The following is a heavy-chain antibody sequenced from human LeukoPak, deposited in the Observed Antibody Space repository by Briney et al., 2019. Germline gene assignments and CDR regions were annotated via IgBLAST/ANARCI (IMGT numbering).Heavy chain of an antibody. D-gene: IGHD3-3*01. CDR2: INPNSGGT. CDR3: ARAQEYDFWSVNPFDY. Sequence: ASVKVSCKASGYTCTGYYMHWVRQAPGQALEWMGRINPNSGGTNCAQKFQGRVTMTRDTSISTAYMELSRLRSDDTAVYYSARAQEYDFWSVNPFDYWGQGTLVTVSS. J-gene: IGHJ4*02. V-gene: IGHV1-2*06. CDR1: GYTCTGYY.